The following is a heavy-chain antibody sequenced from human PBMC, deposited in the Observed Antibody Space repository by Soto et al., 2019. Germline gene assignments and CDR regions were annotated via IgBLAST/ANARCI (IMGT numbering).Heavy chain of an antibody. CDR1: SDSMTSYY. J-gene: IGHJ4*01. CDR3: ARMSLFYFFDS. Sequence: SETLSLTCPVSSDSMTSYYWTWIRQPPGKGLECIGYIYHSGITNYNPSLKSRVTISLDTSKTQFSLRLSFVTAADTAVYYCARMSLFYFFDSWGQGTLVTVSS. V-gene: IGHV4-59*01. D-gene: IGHD3-10*01. CDR2: IYHSGIT.